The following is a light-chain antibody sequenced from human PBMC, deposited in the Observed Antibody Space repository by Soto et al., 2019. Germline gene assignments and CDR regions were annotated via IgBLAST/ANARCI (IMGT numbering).Light chain of an antibody. CDR3: SSYTSSSTHV. CDR1: SSDIGAFTF. Sequence: QSALTQPASVSGAPGQSITISCTGTSSDIGAFTFVSWYQQHPGKVPKLMIFDVNRRPSGVSDRFSGSKSGNKASLTISGLQAEEEGDYYCSSYTSSSTHVFGSGTKVTVL. V-gene: IGLV2-14*03. J-gene: IGLJ1*01. CDR2: DVN.